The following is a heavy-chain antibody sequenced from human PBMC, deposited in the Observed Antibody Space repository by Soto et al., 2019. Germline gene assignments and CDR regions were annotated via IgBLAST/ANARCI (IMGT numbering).Heavy chain of an antibody. Sequence: SETLSLTCAVYGWSFSGYYWSWIRQPPGKGLEWIGEINHSGSTNYNPSLKSRVTISVDTSKNQFSLKLSSVTAADTAVYYCARGRGDIVVVPAAMWEDYWGQGTLVTVSS. CDR1: GWSFSGYY. J-gene: IGHJ4*02. CDR2: INHSGST. V-gene: IGHV4-34*01. D-gene: IGHD2-2*01. CDR3: ARGRGDIVVVPAAMWEDY.